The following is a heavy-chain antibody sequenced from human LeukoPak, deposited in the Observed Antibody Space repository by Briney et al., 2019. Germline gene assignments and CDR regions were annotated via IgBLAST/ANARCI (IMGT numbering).Heavy chain of an antibody. D-gene: IGHD3-10*01. CDR2: INPKTGGT. CDR3: ARDGRLTIFVRGIITEGSPPKN. Sequence: VSVKVSCKAAGYTFTVSYMHWVRQAPGQGLEWMGWINPKTGGTNYAQRFQGRVTMTRDTSIRTAYMELNSLRSDDTAVYYCARDGRLTIFVRGIITEGSPPKNWGQGTLVTVSS. J-gene: IGHJ4*02. CDR1: GYTFTVSY. V-gene: IGHV1-2*02.